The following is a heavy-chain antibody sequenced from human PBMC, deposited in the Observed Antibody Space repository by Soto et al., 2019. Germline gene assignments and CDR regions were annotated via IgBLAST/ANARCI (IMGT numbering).Heavy chain of an antibody. J-gene: IGHJ4*02. CDR3: ARGGGYSRGRVYYSDY. D-gene: IGHD6-19*01. CDR2: TYYRSKWYN. V-gene: IGHV6-1*01. CDR1: GDSVSSNSAA. Sequence: SQTLSLTCAISGDSVSSNSAAWNWIRQSPSRGLEWLGRTYYRSKWYNDYAVSVKSRITINPDTSKNQFSLQLNSVTPEDTAVYYCARGGGYSRGRVYYSDYWGQGTLVTVSS.